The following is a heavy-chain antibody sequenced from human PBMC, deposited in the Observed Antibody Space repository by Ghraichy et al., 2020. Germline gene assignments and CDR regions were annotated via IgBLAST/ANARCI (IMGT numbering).Heavy chain of an antibody. D-gene: IGHD6-19*01. CDR2: ISSSGSPK. V-gene: IGHV3-48*03. J-gene: IGHJ6*02. CDR3: ARVGYSSVHGMDV. CDR1: GFIFGSYE. Sequence: GGSLRLSCEASGFIFGSYEMSWVRQAPGKGLEWVSYISSSGSPKYFADSVKGRFTILRDNAKESLSLQMNSLRAEDTGIYFCARVGYSSVHGMDVWGQGTTVIVSS.